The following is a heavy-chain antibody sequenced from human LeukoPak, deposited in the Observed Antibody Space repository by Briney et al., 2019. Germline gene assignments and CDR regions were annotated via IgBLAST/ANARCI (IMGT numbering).Heavy chain of an antibody. V-gene: IGHV3-23*01. CDR1: GFPFSSYA. Sequence: GGSLRLSCAASGFPFSSYAMSWVRQAPGKGLEWVSAISGSGGSTYYADSVKGRFTISRDNSKNTLYLQMNSLRAEDTAVYYCANAPYYYYGMDVWGQGTTVTVSS. J-gene: IGHJ6*02. CDR3: ANAPYYYYGMDV. CDR2: ISGSGGST.